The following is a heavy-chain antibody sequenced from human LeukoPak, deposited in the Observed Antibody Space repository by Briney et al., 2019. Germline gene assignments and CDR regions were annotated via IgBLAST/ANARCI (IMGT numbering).Heavy chain of an antibody. J-gene: IGHJ4*02. Sequence: ASVKVSCKASGYTFTGYYMHWVRQAPGQGLEWMGWINPNSGGTNYAQKLQGRVTMTTDTSTSTAYMELRSLRSDDTAVYYCARDSDYSNFFDYWGQGTLVTVSS. V-gene: IGHV1-2*02. CDR3: ARDSDYSNFFDY. CDR2: INPNSGGT. CDR1: GYTFTGYY. D-gene: IGHD4-11*01.